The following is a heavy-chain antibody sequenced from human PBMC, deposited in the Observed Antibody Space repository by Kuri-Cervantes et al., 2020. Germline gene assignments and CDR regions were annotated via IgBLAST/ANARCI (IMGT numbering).Heavy chain of an antibody. CDR1: GFTFSGYS. Sequence: GESLKISCAASGFTFSGYSMNWVRQAPGKGLEWVSSISSSSSYIYYADSVKGRFTISRDNAKNLLYLQMNSLRPEDTAVYYCARVRVDFWSGYYSDYWGQGTPVTVSS. D-gene: IGHD3-3*01. CDR3: ARVRVDFWSGYYSDY. J-gene: IGHJ4*02. V-gene: IGHV3-21*06. CDR2: ISSSSSYI.